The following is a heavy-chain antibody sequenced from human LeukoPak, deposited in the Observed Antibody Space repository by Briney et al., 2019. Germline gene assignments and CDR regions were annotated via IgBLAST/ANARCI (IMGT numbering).Heavy chain of an antibody. J-gene: IGHJ6*03. Sequence: GGSLRLSCAASGFTFSSYSMNWVRQAPGKGLEWVSSISSSSSYIYYADSVKGRFTISRDNAKNSLYLQMNSLRAEDTAVYYCARDGERDSSGYFEGFYYYCMDVWGKGTTVTISS. V-gene: IGHV3-21*01. CDR2: ISSSSSYI. CDR3: ARDGERDSSGYFEGFYYYCMDV. CDR1: GFTFSSYS. D-gene: IGHD3-22*01.